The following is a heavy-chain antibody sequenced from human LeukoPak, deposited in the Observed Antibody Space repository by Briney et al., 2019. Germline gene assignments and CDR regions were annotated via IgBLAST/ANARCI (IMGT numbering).Heavy chain of an antibody. CDR1: GYTFTGYY. CDR2: INPHSGGT. CDR3: ARDSNYYGSGSYYNSDY. V-gene: IGHV1-2*02. D-gene: IGHD3-10*01. J-gene: IGHJ4*02. Sequence: ASVTVSCKASGYTFTGYYIHWVRQAPGQGLEWMGWINPHSGGTSYAQNFQGRVTVTRDTSISTAYMDLSRLRSDDAAFYYCARDSNYYGSGSYYNSDYWGQGTLVTVSS.